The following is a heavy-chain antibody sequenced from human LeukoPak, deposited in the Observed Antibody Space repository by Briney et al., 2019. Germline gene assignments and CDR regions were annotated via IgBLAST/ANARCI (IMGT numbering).Heavy chain of an antibody. J-gene: IGHJ3*02. CDR2: ISSSSSTI. CDR1: GFTFSSYS. V-gene: IGHV3-48*01. CDR3: AKDMGDYVWGSYRPDAFDI. Sequence: GGSLRLSCAASGFTFSSYSMNWVRQAPGKGLEWVSYISSSSSTIYYADSVKGRFTISRDNSKNTLYLQMNSLRAEDTAVYYCAKDMGDYVWGSYRPDAFDIWGQGTMVTVSS. D-gene: IGHD3-16*02.